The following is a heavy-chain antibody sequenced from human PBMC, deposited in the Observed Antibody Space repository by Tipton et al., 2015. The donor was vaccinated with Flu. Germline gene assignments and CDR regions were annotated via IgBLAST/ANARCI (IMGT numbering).Heavy chain of an antibody. CDR3: VRAPTVTASGLFSH. CDR1: GSSIGSDYY. V-gene: IGHV4-38-2*02. J-gene: IGHJ1*01. Sequence: TLSLTCSVSGSSIGSDYYWGWIRQPPGQGLEWIGNVHRSGNAYYSPSFKSRVSMSVDTSRNQFSLKLSSVTAADAAVYYCVRAPTVTASGLFSHWGQGTLVTVSS. D-gene: IGHD6-13*01. CDR2: VHRSGNA.